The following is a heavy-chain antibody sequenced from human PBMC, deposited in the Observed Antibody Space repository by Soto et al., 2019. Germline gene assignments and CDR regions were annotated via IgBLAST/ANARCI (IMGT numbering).Heavy chain of an antibody. Sequence: QVRLVQSGAEVKKPGSSVKVSCKASGGTFSSYAISWVRQAPGQGLEWMGGIIPIFGTANYAQKFQGRVTITADESTSTAYMELSSLRSEDTAVYYCARERGYYYDSSGYYFDYWGQGTLVTVSS. V-gene: IGHV1-69*01. D-gene: IGHD3-22*01. J-gene: IGHJ4*02. CDR2: IIPIFGTA. CDR1: GGTFSSYA. CDR3: ARERGYYYDSSGYYFDY.